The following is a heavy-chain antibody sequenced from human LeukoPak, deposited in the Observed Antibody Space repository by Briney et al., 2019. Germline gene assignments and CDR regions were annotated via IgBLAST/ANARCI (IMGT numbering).Heavy chain of an antibody. D-gene: IGHD3-22*01. V-gene: IGHV7-4-1*02. CDR3: ARDYDSSGYYYYFDY. CDR1: GYTFTSYA. Sequence: ASVKVSCKASGYTFTSYAMNWVRQAPGQGLGWMGWINTNTGNPTYAQGFTGRFVFSLDTSVSTAYLQISSLKAEDTAVYYCARDYDSSGYYYYFDYWGQGTLVTVSS. CDR2: INTNTGNP. J-gene: IGHJ4*02.